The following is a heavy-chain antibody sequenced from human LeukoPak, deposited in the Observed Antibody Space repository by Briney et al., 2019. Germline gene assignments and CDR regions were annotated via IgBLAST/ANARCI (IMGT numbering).Heavy chain of an antibody. CDR1: GGSFSGYY. D-gene: IGHD6-13*01. CDR3: AGTYSSSWSEDDY. J-gene: IGHJ4*02. V-gene: IGHV4-34*01. CDR2: INHSGST. Sequence: SETLSLTRAVYGGSFSGYYWSWIRQPPGKGLEWIGEINHSGSTNYNPSLKSRVTISVDTSKNQFSLKPSSVTAADTAVYYCAGTYSSSWSEDDYWGQGTLVTVSS.